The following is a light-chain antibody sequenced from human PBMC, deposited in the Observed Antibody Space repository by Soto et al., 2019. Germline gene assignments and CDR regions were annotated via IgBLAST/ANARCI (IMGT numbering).Light chain of an antibody. J-gene: IGLJ1*01. CDR2: DVS. CDR3: CSYAGSYTFSV. Sequence: QSVLTQPRSVSGSPGQSVTISCTGTSSDVGGYNYVSWYQQHPGKAPKLMIYDVSKRPSGVPDRFSGSKSGNTASLTISGLQAEDEADYYCCSYAGSYTFSVFGTGTKLTVL. V-gene: IGLV2-11*01. CDR1: SSDVGGYNY.